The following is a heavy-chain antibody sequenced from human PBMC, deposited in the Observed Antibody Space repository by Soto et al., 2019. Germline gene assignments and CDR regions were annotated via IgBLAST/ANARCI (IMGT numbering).Heavy chain of an antibody. CDR3: ARDRDDYGSGNYYNRIDF. CDR1: GGIFSTYA. CDR2: IIPLFGTP. Sequence: QVQLVQSGAEVKKPGSSVKVSCKASGGIFSTYAISWLRQAPGQGIEWMGGIIPLFGTPNYAQRFQGRVTITAKESTSTAYMELSRLRSEDTAVYYCARDRDDYGSGNYYNRIDFWGQGTLVTVSS. V-gene: IGHV1-69*01. J-gene: IGHJ4*02. D-gene: IGHD3-10*01.